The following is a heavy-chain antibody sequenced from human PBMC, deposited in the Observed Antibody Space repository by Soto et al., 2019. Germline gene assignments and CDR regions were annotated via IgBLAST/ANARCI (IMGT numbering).Heavy chain of an antibody. J-gene: IGHJ3*02. D-gene: IGHD2-15*01. CDR3: AKVLDQAADAFDI. CDR1: GFTFSSYG. V-gene: IGHV3-30*18. Sequence: QVQLVESGGGVVQPGRSLRLSCAASGFTFSSYGMHWVRQAPGKGLEWVAVISYDGSNKYYADSVKGRFTISRDNSKNTMYLQMNSLRAEDTAVYYCAKVLDQAADAFDIWGQGTMVTVSS. CDR2: ISYDGSNK.